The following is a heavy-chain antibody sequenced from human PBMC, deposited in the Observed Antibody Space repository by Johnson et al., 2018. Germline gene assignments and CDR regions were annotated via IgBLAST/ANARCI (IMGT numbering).Heavy chain of an antibody. V-gene: IGHV3-30*18. Sequence: VQLLETGGGVVQPGRSLRLSCAASGFTFSSCGMHWVRQAPGKGLEWVAVISYDGINEYYAESVKGRFTISRDNSKNTLSLQMNSLRPEDTAVYYCAKERDNWNLYDAFDIWGQGTMVTVSS. D-gene: IGHD1-20*01. CDR2: ISYDGINE. CDR3: AKERDNWNLYDAFDI. CDR1: GFTFSSCG. J-gene: IGHJ3*02.